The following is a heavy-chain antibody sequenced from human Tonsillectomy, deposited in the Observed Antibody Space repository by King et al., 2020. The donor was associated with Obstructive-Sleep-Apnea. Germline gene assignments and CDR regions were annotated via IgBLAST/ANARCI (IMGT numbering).Heavy chain of an antibody. CDR2: LSGSGYST. Sequence: VQLVESGGGLVQPGGSLRLSCAASGFTFSTYAMTWVRQAPGKGLEWVSALSGSGYSTYYADSVKGRFTISRDNSKNPLYLQLSSLRAEDTAVYYCAKDPYDSSGYYFDWGQGTLVTVSS. V-gene: IGHV3-23*04. D-gene: IGHD3-22*01. CDR1: GFTFSTYA. CDR3: AKDPYDSSGYYFD. J-gene: IGHJ4*02.